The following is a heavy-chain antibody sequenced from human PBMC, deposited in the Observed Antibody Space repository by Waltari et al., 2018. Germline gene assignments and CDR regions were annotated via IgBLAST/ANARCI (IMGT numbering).Heavy chain of an antibody. J-gene: IGHJ3*02. CDR1: GGSISSSSYY. D-gene: IGHD3-16*02. CDR2: IYYSGST. CDR3: ARPRPNYDYIWGSYRYAFDI. V-gene: IGHV4-39*07. Sequence: QLQLQESGPGLVKPSETLSLTCTVSGGSISSSSYYWGWIRQPPGKGLEWIGSIYYSGSTYYNPSLKSRVTISVDTSKNQCSLKLSSVTAADTAVYYCARPRPNYDYIWGSYRYAFDIWGQGTMVTVSS.